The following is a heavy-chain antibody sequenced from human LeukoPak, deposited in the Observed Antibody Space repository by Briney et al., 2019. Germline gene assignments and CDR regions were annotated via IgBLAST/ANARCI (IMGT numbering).Heavy chain of an antibody. D-gene: IGHD3-3*01. CDR2: ISYDGSDK. Sequence: GGSLRLSCTASGFTFSSHWMTWVRQAPGKGLEWVAVISYDGSDKYYADSVKGRFTISRDNSKNTLFLQMNSLRAEDTAVYHCVKAIFGGGNFYYYGMDVWGQGTTVTVSS. CDR1: GFTFSSHW. CDR3: VKAIFGGGNFYYYGMDV. V-gene: IGHV3-30*18. J-gene: IGHJ6*02.